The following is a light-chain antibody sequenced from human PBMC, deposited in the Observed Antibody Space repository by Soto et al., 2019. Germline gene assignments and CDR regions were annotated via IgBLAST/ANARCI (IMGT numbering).Light chain of an antibody. CDR1: QSVSSY. CDR3: QQRSKWPLFT. CDR2: DAS. V-gene: IGKV3-11*01. J-gene: IGKJ3*01. Sequence: EIVLTQSPATLSLSPGERATLSCRASQSVSSYLAWYQQKPGQAPRLLIYDASNRATGIPARFSGSGSGTDFPLPISRLEPEDFAVYYCQQRSKWPLFTFGPGTKVDI.